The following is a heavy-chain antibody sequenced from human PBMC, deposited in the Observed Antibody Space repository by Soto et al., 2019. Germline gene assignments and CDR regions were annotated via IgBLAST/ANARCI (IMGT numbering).Heavy chain of an antibody. V-gene: IGHV1-69*13. D-gene: IGHD3-3*01. CDR1: GGTFSSYA. J-gene: IGHJ6*02. CDR2: IIPIFGTA. CDR3: AREESITIFGVVPTYGMDV. Sequence: SVKVSCKASGGTFSSYAISWVRQAPGQGLEWMGGIIPIFGTANYAQKFQGRVTITADESTSTAYMELSSLRSEDTAVYYCAREESITIFGVVPTYGMDVWGQGTTVTVSS.